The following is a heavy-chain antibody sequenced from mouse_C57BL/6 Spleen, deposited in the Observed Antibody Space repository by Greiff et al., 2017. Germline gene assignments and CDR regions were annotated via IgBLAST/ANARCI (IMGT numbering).Heavy chain of an antibody. V-gene: IGHV1-82*01. Sequence: VQLQESGPELVKPGASVKISCKASGYAFSSSWMNWVKQRPGKGFEWIGRIYPGDGDTNYNGKFKGKATLTADKSSSTAYMQLSSLTSADSAVYFCASPIYYGNYYAMDYWGQGTSVTVSS. CDR2: IYPGDGDT. CDR1: GYAFSSSW. CDR3: ASPIYYGNYYAMDY. D-gene: IGHD2-1*01. J-gene: IGHJ4*01.